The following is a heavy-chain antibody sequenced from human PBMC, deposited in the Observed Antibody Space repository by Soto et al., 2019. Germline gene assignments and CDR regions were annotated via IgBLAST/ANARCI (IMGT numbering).Heavy chain of an antibody. J-gene: IGHJ6*02. D-gene: IGHD3-3*01. Sequence: SETLSLTCTVPGGAISSGDYYWSWIRQPPGKGLEWIGYIYYSGSTYYNPSLKSRVTISVDTSKNQFSLKLSSVTAADTAVYYCARDNILGILYGGMDVWGQGTTVTVSS. CDR1: GGAISSGDYY. CDR2: IYYSGST. CDR3: ARDNILGILYGGMDV. V-gene: IGHV4-30-4*01.